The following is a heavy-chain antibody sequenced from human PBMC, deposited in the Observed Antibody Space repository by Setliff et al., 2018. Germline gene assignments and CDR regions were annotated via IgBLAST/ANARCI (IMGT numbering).Heavy chain of an antibody. CDR1: GGSFTYYY. CDR2: IYHSGST. V-gene: IGHV4-34*01. CDR3: ARGGTFRYFDY. Sequence: SETLSLTCGASGGSFTYYYWTWLRQSPGKGLEWIGEIYHSGSTNYNPSLKSRVTISVDKSKNQFSLKLRSVTAADTAVYYCARGGTFRYFDYWGQGTPVTVSS. J-gene: IGHJ4*02.